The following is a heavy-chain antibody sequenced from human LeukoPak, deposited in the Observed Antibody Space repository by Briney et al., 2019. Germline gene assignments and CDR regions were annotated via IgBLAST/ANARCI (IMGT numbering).Heavy chain of an antibody. CDR2: IASSGRNT. CDR1: GFNFNDAA. D-gene: IGHD3-10*01. Sequence: GGSLRLSCAASGFNFNDAAMTWARQAPGKGLELVSLIASSGRNTYYTDSVRGRCTISRDNSKNTLFLQMNSLGPEDTALYFWAIQGGYGEVPWGQGTLVTVSS. J-gene: IGHJ5*02. V-gene: IGHV3-23*01. CDR3: AIQGGYGEVP.